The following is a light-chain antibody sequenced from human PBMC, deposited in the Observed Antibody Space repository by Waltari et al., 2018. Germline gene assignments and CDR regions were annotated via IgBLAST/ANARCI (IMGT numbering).Light chain of an antibody. CDR1: SAINVASYR. CDR3: LVWYSGAWV. Sequence: QSVLTQPASPPASPGASVSLTCTLRSAINVASYRLYWYQPKPGSPPQYLLRYNSDSDKQQGSGVPSRFSGSKDVSANAGVLVISGLQSEDEADYYCLVWYSGAWVFGGGTKLTVL. V-gene: IGLV5-45*01. J-gene: IGLJ3*02. CDR2: YNSDSDK.